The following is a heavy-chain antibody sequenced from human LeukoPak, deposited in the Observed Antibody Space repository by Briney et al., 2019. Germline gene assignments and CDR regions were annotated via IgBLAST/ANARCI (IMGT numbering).Heavy chain of an antibody. D-gene: IGHD3-22*01. Sequence: GGSLRLSCAASGFTFSSYWMSWVRQAPGKGLEWVANIKQDGSEKYYVDSVKGRFTISRDNAKSSLYLQMNSLRAEDTAVYYCARAYGYYYDSSGFDYWGQGTLVTVSS. CDR3: ARAYGYYYDSSGFDY. V-gene: IGHV3-7*01. CDR2: IKQDGSEK. J-gene: IGHJ4*02. CDR1: GFTFSSYW.